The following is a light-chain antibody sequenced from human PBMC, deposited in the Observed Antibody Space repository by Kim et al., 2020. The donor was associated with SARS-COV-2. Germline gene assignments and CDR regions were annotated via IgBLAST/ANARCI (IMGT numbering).Light chain of an antibody. Sequence: ATITCKSSHSVISSSNNKNYLAWYQVKPGQSPKLLIYWASARQSGVPDRFRGSGSGTDFTLTISNLQAEDVAVYYCQQYLSTPMYTFGQGTKLEI. CDR3: QQYLSTPMYT. CDR1: HSVISSSNNKNY. J-gene: IGKJ2*01. V-gene: IGKV4-1*01. CDR2: WAS.